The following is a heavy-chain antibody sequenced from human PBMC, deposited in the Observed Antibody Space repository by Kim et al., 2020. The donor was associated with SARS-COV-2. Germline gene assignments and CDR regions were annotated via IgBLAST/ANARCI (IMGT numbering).Heavy chain of an antibody. CDR3: ARAGVRGVDDAFDM. Sequence: ASVKVSCKASGYTFTSYGISWVRQAPGQGLEWMGWISGYNGNTNYAQKFQGRVTMTTDTSTNTDYMELRSLRSDDTAVYYCARAGVRGVDDAFDMWGQGTMVTVSS. J-gene: IGHJ3*02. CDR1: GYTFTSYG. V-gene: IGHV1-18*01. CDR2: ISGYNGNT. D-gene: IGHD3-10*01.